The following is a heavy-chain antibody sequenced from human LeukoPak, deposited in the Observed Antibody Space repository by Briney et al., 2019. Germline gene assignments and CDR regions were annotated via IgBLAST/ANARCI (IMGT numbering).Heavy chain of an antibody. CDR3: AKDHNNRRSDVLRYFDY. Sequence: GGSLRLSCAASGFTFSSYGMSWVRQAPGKGLEWVSTISGSGGSTYYADSVKGRFAISRDNSKTTVYLQMNSLRAEDSAVYYCAKDHNNRRSDVLRYFDYWGQGTLVTVST. D-gene: IGHD4-17*01. CDR1: GFTFSSYG. V-gene: IGHV3-23*01. J-gene: IGHJ4*02. CDR2: ISGSGGST.